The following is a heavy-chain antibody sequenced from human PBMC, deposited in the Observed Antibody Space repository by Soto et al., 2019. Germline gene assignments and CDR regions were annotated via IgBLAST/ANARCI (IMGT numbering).Heavy chain of an antibody. CDR3: AKEDVVPAGMAGWVVRIHDH. CDR1: GFTFNKYA. CDR2: ISGSGDST. J-gene: IGHJ4*02. Sequence: EVQLLESGGGLVQPGGSLRLXCAASGFTFNKYAMSWVRQAPGKGXXWXSXISGSGDSTYYADSVKGRFTISXXXXXXXXXXXXXXXXXXXXXVYYCAKEDVVPAGMAGWVVRIHDHWGQGTLVTVXS. D-gene: IGHD2-2*01. V-gene: IGHV3-23*01.